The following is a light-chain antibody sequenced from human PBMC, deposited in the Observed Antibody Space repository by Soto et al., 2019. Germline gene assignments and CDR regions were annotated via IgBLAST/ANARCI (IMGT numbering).Light chain of an antibody. CDR3: QQFNSYPST. V-gene: IGKV1-13*02. Sequence: AIQLTQSPSSLSASVGDRVTITCRASQGISSALAWYPQKPGKAPKLLIYDAASLESGVPSRFSGSGSETDFTLTISSLXXEXXXXYYCQQFNSYPSTFGQETRLEIK. J-gene: IGKJ5*01. CDR1: QGISSA. CDR2: DAA.